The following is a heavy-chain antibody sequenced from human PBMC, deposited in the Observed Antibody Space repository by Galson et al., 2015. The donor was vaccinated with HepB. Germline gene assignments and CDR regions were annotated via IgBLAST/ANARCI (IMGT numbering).Heavy chain of an antibody. V-gene: IGHV3-21*06. J-gene: IGHJ4*02. CDR3: ARGLTGDYVFDY. CDR2: ISARSTYI. CDR1: GFTFRGFS. Sequence: SLRLYCAASGFTFRGFSMHWVRQAPGKGLEWVSFISARSTYIYYAQSVKGRFTISRDNATRSVFLEMNNLRVDDTAVYYCARGLTGDYVFDYWGQGTVVTVSS. D-gene: IGHD4-17*01.